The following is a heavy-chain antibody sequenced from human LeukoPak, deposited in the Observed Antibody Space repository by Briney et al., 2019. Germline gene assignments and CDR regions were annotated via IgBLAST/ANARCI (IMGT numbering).Heavy chain of an antibody. V-gene: IGHV4-4*02. J-gene: IGHJ4*02. CDR3: ARDGSEDYYDRSGYYTFFDS. CDR2: IYHTGTI. D-gene: IGHD3-22*01. Sequence: SETLSLTCAVSGGSISSSNWWSWVRQPPGKGLERIGEIYHTGTIKYNPSLKSRVTISVDKSKNQFSLNLISVTAADTAVYYCARDGSEDYYDRSGYYTFFDSWGQGTLVTVSS. CDR1: GGSISSSNW.